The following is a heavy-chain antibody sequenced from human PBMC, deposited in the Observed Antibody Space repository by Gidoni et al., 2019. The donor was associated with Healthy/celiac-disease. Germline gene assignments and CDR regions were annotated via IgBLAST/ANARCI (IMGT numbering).Heavy chain of an antibody. D-gene: IGHD3-9*01. J-gene: IGHJ3*02. Sequence: QVQLQESGPGLVKPSGTLSLTCAVSGGSISRSNWWSWVRQPPGKGLEWIGVIYHSGSTNYNPSRKSRVTISVDKSKNQVSLKLSSVTAADTAVYYCASRPLLGRYFDWGEDDAFDIWGQGTMVTVSS. CDR2: IYHSGST. CDR3: ASRPLLGRYFDWGEDDAFDI. CDR1: GGSISRSNW. V-gene: IGHV4-4*02.